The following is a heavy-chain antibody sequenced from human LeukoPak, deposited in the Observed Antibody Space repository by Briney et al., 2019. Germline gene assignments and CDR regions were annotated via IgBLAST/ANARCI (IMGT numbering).Heavy chain of an antibody. Sequence: GGSLRLSCAASGFTFSSYWMSWVRQAPGKGLEWVANIKQDESEKYYVDSVKGRFTISRDNAKNSLYLQMNSLRAEDTAVYYCARVYSSSWYYFDYWGQGTLVTVSS. CDR1: GFTFSSYW. CDR3: ARVYSSSWYYFDY. J-gene: IGHJ4*02. CDR2: IKQDESEK. D-gene: IGHD6-13*01. V-gene: IGHV3-7*01.